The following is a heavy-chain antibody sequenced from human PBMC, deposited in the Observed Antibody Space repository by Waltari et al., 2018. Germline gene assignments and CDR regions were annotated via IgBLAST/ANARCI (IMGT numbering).Heavy chain of an antibody. CDR3: ASRFRDYGDYFHYYGMDV. D-gene: IGHD4-17*01. CDR2: IIPIFGTA. J-gene: IGHJ6*02. CDR1: GGTFSSYA. V-gene: IGHV1-69*01. Sequence: QVQLVQSGAEVKKPGSSVKVSCKASGGTFSSYAISWVRQAPGQGLEWMGGIIPIFGTANYAQKFQGRVTITADESTSTAYMERSSLRAEDTAVYYCASRFRDYGDYFHYYGMDVWGQGTTVTVSS.